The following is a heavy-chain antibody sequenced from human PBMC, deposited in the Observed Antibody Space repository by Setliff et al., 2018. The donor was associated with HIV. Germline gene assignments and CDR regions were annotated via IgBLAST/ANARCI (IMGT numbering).Heavy chain of an antibody. CDR1: GFTFSDYY. CDR3: ARIRGDVGVDY. D-gene: IGHD3-10*01. V-gene: IGHV3-11*04. CDR2: ISSSGSSV. Sequence: GGSLRLSCAASGFTFSDYYMSWIRQAPGKGLEWVSYISSSGSSVYYADSVKGRFTISRDNAKNSLYLQLNSLRAEDTAVYYCARIRGDVGVDYWGQGTLVTAPQ. J-gene: IGHJ4*02.